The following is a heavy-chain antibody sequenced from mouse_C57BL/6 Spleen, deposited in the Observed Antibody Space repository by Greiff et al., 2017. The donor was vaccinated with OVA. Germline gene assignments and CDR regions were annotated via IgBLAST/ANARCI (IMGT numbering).Heavy chain of an antibody. CDR2: IDPSDSYT. Sequence: QVQLKQPGAELVMPGASVKLSCKASGYTFTTYWMHWVKQRPGQGLEWIGEIDPSDSYTNYNQKFKGKSTLTVDKSSSTAYIQLSSLTSEDSAVYYCARKYYYTMDYWGQGTSVTVSS. CDR1: GYTFTTYW. CDR3: ARKYYYTMDY. V-gene: IGHV1-69*01. J-gene: IGHJ4*01.